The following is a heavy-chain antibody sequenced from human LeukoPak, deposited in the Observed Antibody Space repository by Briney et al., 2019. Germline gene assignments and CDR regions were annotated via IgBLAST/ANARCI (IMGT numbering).Heavy chain of an antibody. CDR3: ARSDSSSGMDYFDY. J-gene: IGHJ4*02. Sequence: ASVKVSCKVSGYTLTELSMHWVRQAPGKGLEWMGGFDPEDGETIYAQKFQGRVTITTDESTSTAYMALSSLRSEDTAVYYCARSDSSSGMDYFDYWGQGTLVTVSS. V-gene: IGHV1-24*01. CDR2: FDPEDGET. D-gene: IGHD6-13*01. CDR1: GYTLTELS.